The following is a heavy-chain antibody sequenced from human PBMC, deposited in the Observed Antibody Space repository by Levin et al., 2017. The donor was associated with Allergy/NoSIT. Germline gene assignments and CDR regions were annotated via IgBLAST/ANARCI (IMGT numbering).Heavy chain of an antibody. CDR3: AKDRLSVVPAAEMDY. CDR1: GFTFSSYA. D-gene: IGHD2-2*01. Sequence: LSLTCAASGFTFSSYAMSWVRQAPGKGLEWVSAISGSGGSTYYADSVKGRFTISRDNSKNTLYLQMNSLRAEDTAVYYCAKDRLSVVPAAEMDYWGQGTLVTVSS. J-gene: IGHJ4*02. CDR2: ISGSGGST. V-gene: IGHV3-23*01.